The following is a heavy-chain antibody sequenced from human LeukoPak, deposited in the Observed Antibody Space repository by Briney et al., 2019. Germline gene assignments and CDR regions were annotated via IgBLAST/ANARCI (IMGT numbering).Heavy chain of an antibody. Sequence: PSETLSLTCAVYGGSFSGYYWSWSRQPPGKGLEWIGEINHSGSTNYNPSLKSRVTISVDTSKNQFSLKLSSVTAADTAVYYCARGYYYDSSGYFSPRNDYWGQGTLVTVSS. CDR3: ARGYYYDSSGYFSPRNDY. V-gene: IGHV4-34*01. CDR2: INHSGST. CDR1: GGSFSGYY. D-gene: IGHD3-22*01. J-gene: IGHJ4*02.